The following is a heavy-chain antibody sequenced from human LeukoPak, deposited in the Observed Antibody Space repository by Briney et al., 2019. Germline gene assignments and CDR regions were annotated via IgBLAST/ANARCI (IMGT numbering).Heavy chain of an antibody. J-gene: IGHJ4*02. Sequence: SETLSLTCTVSGGSISSYYWTWIRQPPGKGLEWIGYISHSGSAEYNPSLRSRVTISVDTSKNQFSLKLSSVTAADTAVYYCARGYCSGNTCYRSGYEIWGQGTLVTVSS. D-gene: IGHD2-15*01. CDR3: ARGYCSGNTCYRSGYEI. V-gene: IGHV4-59*08. CDR2: ISHSGSA. CDR1: GGSISSYY.